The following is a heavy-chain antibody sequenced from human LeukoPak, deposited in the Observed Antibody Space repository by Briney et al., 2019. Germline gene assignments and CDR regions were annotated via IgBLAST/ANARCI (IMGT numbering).Heavy chain of an antibody. CDR2: IKQDGSEK. CDR1: GFTFSGYW. V-gene: IGHV3-7*04. CDR3: ARDHGDYAHDH. D-gene: IGHD4-17*01. J-gene: IGHJ4*02. Sequence: GGSLRLSCAASGFTFSGYWMTWVRQAPGKGLGWVANIKQDGSEKYYVDSVKGRFTISRDNAKNSLYLQMNSLRAEDTAVYYCARDHGDYAHDHWGQGTLVTVSS.